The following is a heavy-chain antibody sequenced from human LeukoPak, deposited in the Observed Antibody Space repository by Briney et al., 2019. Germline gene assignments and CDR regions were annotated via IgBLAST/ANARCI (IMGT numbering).Heavy chain of an antibody. CDR3: ARVYYDFWSAARGAFDI. J-gene: IGHJ3*02. Sequence: SQTLSLTCAISGDSVSSNSVTWNWIRQSPSRGLEWLGRTYYRSKWYNDYAVSVKSRITINPDTSKNQFSLQLNSVTPEDTAVYYCARVYYDFWSAARGAFDIWGQGTMVTVSS. D-gene: IGHD3-3*01. CDR1: GDSVSSNSVT. CDR2: TYYRSKWYN. V-gene: IGHV6-1*01.